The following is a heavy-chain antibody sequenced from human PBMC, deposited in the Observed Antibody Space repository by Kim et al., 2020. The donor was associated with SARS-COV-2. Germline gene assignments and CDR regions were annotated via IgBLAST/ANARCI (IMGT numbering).Heavy chain of an antibody. CDR3: AKAVLRGVNYYYYGMDV. CDR2: ISYDGSNK. J-gene: IGHJ6*02. CDR1: GFTFNTYG. D-gene: IGHD3-10*01. Sequence: GGSLRHSCAASGFTFNTYGMYWVRQAPGKGLEWVAVISYDGSNKYYADSVKGRFTISRDNSKNTLYLQMNSLRAEDTAVYYCAKAVLRGVNYYYYGMDVWGQGTTVTVSS. V-gene: IGHV3-30*18.